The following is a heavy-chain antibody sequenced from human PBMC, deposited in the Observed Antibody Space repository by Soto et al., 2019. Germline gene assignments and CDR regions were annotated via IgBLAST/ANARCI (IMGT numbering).Heavy chain of an antibody. CDR2: IGTAGDT. J-gene: IGHJ4*02. CDR3: ARAIGPTLFDY. V-gene: IGHV3-13*04. CDR1: GFTFSSYD. Sequence: AGGSLRLSCSASGFTFSSYDMHWVRQGPGKGLEWVSAIGTAGDTNYAGSVKGRFTISRENAKNSLYLQMNSLGAGDTAIYFCARAIGPTLFDYWGQGTLVTVSS. D-gene: IGHD3-22*01.